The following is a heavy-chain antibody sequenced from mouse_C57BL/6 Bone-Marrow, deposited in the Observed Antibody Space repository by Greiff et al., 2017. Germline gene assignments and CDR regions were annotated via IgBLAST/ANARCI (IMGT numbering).Heavy chain of an antibody. CDR2: IYPGSGST. CDR1: GYTFTIYW. V-gene: IGHV1-55*01. J-gene: IGHJ2*01. Sequence: QVQLQQPGAELVKPGASVKMSCKASGYTFTIYWITWVKQRPGQGLEWIGDIYPGSGSTNYNEKFKSKATLTVDTSSSTAYMQLSSLTSEDSAVYYCARPQTAQATGCDYWGQGTTLTVSS. CDR3: ARPQTAQATGCDY. D-gene: IGHD3-2*02.